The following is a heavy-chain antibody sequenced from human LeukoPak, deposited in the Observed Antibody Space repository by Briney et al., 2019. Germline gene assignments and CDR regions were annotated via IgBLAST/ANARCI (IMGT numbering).Heavy chain of an antibody. Sequence: PSETMSLSCTVSAGYISNYYWSWIRQPAGKGLEWIGSIHSRGRTNYNPTLKSRVTISVDKSKNQFSLKLSSVTAADTAMYYCARGLVGTTGEHNWFDPWGQGTLVTAST. J-gene: IGHJ5*02. V-gene: IGHV4-4*07. CDR1: AGYISNYY. D-gene: IGHD4-11*01. CDR3: ARGLVGTTGEHNWFDP. CDR2: IHSRGRT.